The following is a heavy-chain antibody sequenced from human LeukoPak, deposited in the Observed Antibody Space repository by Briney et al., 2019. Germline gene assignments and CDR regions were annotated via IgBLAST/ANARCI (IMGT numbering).Heavy chain of an antibody. CDR3: ARDAWELLPTYYYYYMDV. J-gene: IGHJ6*03. CDR2: IHPNSGGT. CDR1: GYTFTGYY. Sequence: ASVKVSCKASGYTFTGYYMHWVRQAPGQGLEWMGWIHPNSGGTNYAQKFQGRVTMTRDTSISTAYMELSRLRYDDTAVYYCARDAWELLPTYYYYYMDVWGKGTTVTVSS. V-gene: IGHV1-2*02. D-gene: IGHD1-26*01.